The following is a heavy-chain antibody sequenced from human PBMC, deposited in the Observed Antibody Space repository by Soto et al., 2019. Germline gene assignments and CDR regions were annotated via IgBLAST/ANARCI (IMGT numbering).Heavy chain of an antibody. J-gene: IGHJ4*02. CDR3: ARDPGYCSGTKCFSSFDY. D-gene: IGHD2-2*03. CDR2: IYYSGST. CDR1: GGSISNYY. V-gene: IGHV4-59*01. Sequence: SETLSLTCTVSGGSISNYYWNWIRQPPGKGLEWIGFIYYSGSTNYSPSLKSRVSISVDTSKNQFSLKLNSVTAADTAVYYCARDPGYCSGTKCFSSFDYWGQGTLVTAPQ.